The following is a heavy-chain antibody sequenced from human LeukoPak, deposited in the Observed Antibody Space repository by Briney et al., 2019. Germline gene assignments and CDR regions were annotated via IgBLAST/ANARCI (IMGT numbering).Heavy chain of an antibody. D-gene: IGHD3-10*02. V-gene: IGHV4-59*11. Sequence: SETLSRTCTVSGGSISSHYWSWIRQPPGKGLEWIGYIYYSGSINYNPSLKSRVTISVDTSKNQFSLKLSSVTAADTAVYYCARDPPYSMFPNYWYFDLWGRGTLVTVSS. CDR3: ARDPPYSMFPNYWYFDL. J-gene: IGHJ2*01. CDR1: GGSISSHY. CDR2: IYYSGSI.